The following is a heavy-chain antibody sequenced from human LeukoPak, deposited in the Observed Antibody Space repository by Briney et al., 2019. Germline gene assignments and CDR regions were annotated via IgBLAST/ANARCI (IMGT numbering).Heavy chain of an antibody. CDR2: ISGSGGNT. D-gene: IGHD1-26*01. V-gene: IGHV3-23*01. J-gene: IGHJ4*02. CDR3: AQVLQGGGTDY. CDR1: GGSISSSSYY. Sequence: ETLSLTCTVSGGSISSSSYYWGWIRQPPGKGLEWVSAISGSGGNTYYADSVKGRFTISRDNSKNTLYLQMNSLRAEDTAVYYCAQVLQGGGTDYWGQGTLVTVSS.